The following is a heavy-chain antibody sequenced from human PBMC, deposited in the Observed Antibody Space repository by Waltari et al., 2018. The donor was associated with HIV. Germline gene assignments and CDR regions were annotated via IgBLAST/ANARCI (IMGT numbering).Heavy chain of an antibody. J-gene: IGHJ4*02. CDR1: GFTFDDYA. CDR2: ISWISGSI. Sequence: EVQLVESGGGLVQPGRSLRLSCAASGFTFDDYAMHWVRQAPGEGLEWVSGISWISGSIGYADSVKGRFTISRDNAKNSLYLQMNSLRAEDTALYYCAKDLAPYGSHGWSLDYWGQGTLVTVSS. D-gene: IGHD6-19*01. CDR3: AKDLAPYGSHGWSLDY. V-gene: IGHV3-9*01.